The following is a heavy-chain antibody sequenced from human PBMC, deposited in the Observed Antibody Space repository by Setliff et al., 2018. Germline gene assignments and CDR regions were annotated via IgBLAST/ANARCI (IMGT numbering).Heavy chain of an antibody. CDR3: AKDLASWSPDR. CDR1: GFTFSIYS. Sequence: PGESLKISCAASGFTFSIYSMSWVRQAPGKGLEWVALISATGGATYYADSVKGRFTLFRDNSKNSLYLQMNDLRAEDTAVYYCAKDLASWSPDRWGLGTLGTVSS. D-gene: IGHD3-3*01. V-gene: IGHV3-23*01. CDR2: ISATGGAT. J-gene: IGHJ4*02.